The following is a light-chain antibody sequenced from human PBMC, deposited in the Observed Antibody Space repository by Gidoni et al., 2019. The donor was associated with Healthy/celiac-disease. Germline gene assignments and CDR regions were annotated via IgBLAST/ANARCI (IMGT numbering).Light chain of an antibody. Sequence: LGERANINCKSSQSVLYSTNNKNYLAWYQQKPGQPPKLRLYWASTRESGVPDRFSGSGSGTDFTLTISSLQAEDVAVYYCQQYYSTPKTFGGGTKVEIK. CDR1: QSVLYSTNNKNY. V-gene: IGKV4-1*01. J-gene: IGKJ4*01. CDR3: QQYYSTPKT. CDR2: WAS.